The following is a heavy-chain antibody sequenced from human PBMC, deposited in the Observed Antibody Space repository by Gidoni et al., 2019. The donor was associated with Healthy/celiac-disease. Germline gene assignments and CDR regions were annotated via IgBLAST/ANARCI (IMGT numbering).Heavy chain of an antibody. CDR1: GGSFSGYY. Sequence: QVQLQQWGAGLLKPSETLFLTCAVYGGSFSGYYWSWIRQPPGKGLEWIGEINHSGSTNYNPSLKSRVTISVDTSKNQFSLKLSSATAADTAVYYCAREEYYYDSSGYLTLNYYYYYGMDVWGQGTTVTVSS. V-gene: IGHV4-34*01. CDR2: INHSGST. J-gene: IGHJ6*02. D-gene: IGHD3-22*01. CDR3: AREEYYYDSSGYLTLNYYYYYGMDV.